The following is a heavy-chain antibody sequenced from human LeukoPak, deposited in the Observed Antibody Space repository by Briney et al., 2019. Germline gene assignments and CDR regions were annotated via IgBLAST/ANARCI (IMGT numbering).Heavy chain of an antibody. Sequence: PGGSLRLSCAASGFTFSSYAMSWVRQAPGKGLEWVSAISGSGGSTYYADSVKGRFTISRDNAKNSLYLQMNGLRAEDAAVYYCARAVSSIAARLSRSSIFNYYYYMDVWGKGTTVTASS. CDR1: GFTFSSYA. J-gene: IGHJ6*03. CDR2: ISGSGGST. D-gene: IGHD6-6*01. CDR3: ARAVSSIAARLSRSSIFNYYYYMDV. V-gene: IGHV3-23*01.